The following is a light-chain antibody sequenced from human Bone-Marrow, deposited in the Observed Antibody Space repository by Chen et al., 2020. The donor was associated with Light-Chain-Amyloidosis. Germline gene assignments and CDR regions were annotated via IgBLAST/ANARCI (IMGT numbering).Light chain of an antibody. V-gene: IGLV3-21*02. CDR1: NIGSTS. CDR3: QVWDMSSDRPV. CDR2: DDS. J-gene: IGLJ3*02. Sequence: SYVLTQPSSVSVAPGQTATIACGGNNIGSTSVHWYQQTPGQAPLLVVYDDSDRPSGIPERLPGSNSGNTATLTISRVEAGDEADYYCQVWDMSSDRPVFGGGTKLTVL.